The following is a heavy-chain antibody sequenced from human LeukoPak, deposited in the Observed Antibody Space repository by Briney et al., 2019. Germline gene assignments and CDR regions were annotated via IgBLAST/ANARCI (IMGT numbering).Heavy chain of an antibody. V-gene: IGHV3-23*01. CDR3: AKDRGWFGEFDY. D-gene: IGHD3-10*01. CDR2: ISGSGGST. J-gene: IGHJ4*02. Sequence: PGGSLRLSCAASGFTFSSYAMSWVRQAPGKGLEWASAISGSGGSTYYADSVKGRFTISRDNSKNTLYLQMNSLRAEDTAVYYCAKDRGWFGEFDYWGQGTLVTVSS. CDR1: GFTFSSYA.